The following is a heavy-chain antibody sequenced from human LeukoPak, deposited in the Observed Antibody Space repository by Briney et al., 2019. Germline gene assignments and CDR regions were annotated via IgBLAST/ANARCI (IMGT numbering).Heavy chain of an antibody. CDR2: INHSGST. Sequence: SETLSLTCAVYGGSFSGYYWSWIRQPPGKGLEWIGEINHSGSTNYNPSLKSRVTISVGTSKNQFSLKLSSVTAADTAVYYCARVARGRGYSDYWGQGTLVTVSS. J-gene: IGHJ4*02. CDR3: ARVARGRGYSDY. CDR1: GGSFSGYY. V-gene: IGHV4-34*01.